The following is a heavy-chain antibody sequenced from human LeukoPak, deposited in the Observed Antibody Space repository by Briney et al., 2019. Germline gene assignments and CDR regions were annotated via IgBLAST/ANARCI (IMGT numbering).Heavy chain of an antibody. V-gene: IGHV3-30-3*01. CDR1: GFTFSSYA. D-gene: IGHD3-22*01. J-gene: IGHJ6*02. CDR3: ARTDSSDGMDV. CDR2: ISYDGSNK. Sequence: GGSLRLSCAASGFTFSSYAMHWVRQAPGKGLEWVAVISYDGSNKYYSDSVKGRFTISRDNSKNTLYLQMNNLRAEDTAVYYCARTDSSDGMDVWGQGTTVTVSS.